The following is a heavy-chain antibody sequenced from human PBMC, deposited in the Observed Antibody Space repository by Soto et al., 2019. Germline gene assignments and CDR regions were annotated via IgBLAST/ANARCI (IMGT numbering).Heavy chain of an antibody. V-gene: IGHV4-31*03. CDR2: IYYSGST. CDR1: GGSISSGGYY. Sequence: PSETLSLTCTVSGGSISSGGYYWSWIRQHPGKGLEWIGYIYYSGSTYYNPSLKSRVTISVDTSKNQFSLKLSSVTAADTAVYYCARTEQLVPWFDPWGQGXLVTVYS. J-gene: IGHJ5*02. D-gene: IGHD6-6*01. CDR3: ARTEQLVPWFDP.